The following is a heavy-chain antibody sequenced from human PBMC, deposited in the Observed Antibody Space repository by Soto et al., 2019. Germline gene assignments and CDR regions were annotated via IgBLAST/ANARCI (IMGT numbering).Heavy chain of an antibody. Sequence: SETLSLTCTVSGGSISSGGYYWSWIRQHPGKGLEWIGYIYYSGSTYYNPSLKSRVTISVDTSKNQFSLKLSSVTAADTAVYYCARASPPIADSYYYYYMDVWGKGTTVIVS. CDR3: ARASPPIADSYYYYYMDV. CDR2: IYYSGST. V-gene: IGHV4-31*03. D-gene: IGHD6-13*01. CDR1: GGSISSGGYY. J-gene: IGHJ6*03.